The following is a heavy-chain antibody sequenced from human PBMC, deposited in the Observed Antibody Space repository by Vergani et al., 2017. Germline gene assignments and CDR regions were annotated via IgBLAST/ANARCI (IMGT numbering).Heavy chain of an antibody. CDR3: ARGGITIFGVVGNWFDP. D-gene: IGHD3-3*01. V-gene: IGHV4-4*02. J-gene: IGHJ5*02. Sequence: QVQLQESGPGLVKPSGTLSLTCAVSGGSISSSNWWSWVRPPPWKGLEWIGEIYHSGSTNYNPSLKSRGTISVDKSKNQFSLKLSSVTAADTAVYYCARGGITIFGVVGNWFDPWGQGTLVTVSS. CDR2: IYHSGST. CDR1: GGSISSSNW.